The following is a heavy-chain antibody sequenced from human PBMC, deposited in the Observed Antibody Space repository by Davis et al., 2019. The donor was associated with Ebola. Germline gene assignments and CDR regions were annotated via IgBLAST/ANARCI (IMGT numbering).Heavy chain of an antibody. CDR1: GGTFSSYA. CDR3: AKDAVLESHGMDV. V-gene: IGHV1-69*04. D-gene: IGHD3-3*01. Sequence: SVKVSCKASGGTFSSYAISWVRQAPGQGLEWMGRIIPILGIANYAQKFQGRVTITADKSTSTAYMELSSLRAEDTALYYCAKDAVLESHGMDVWGQGTTVTVSS. J-gene: IGHJ6*02. CDR2: IIPILGIA.